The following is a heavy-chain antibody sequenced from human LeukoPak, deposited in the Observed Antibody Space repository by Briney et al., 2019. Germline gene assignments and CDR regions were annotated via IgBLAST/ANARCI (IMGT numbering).Heavy chain of an antibody. CDR3: ATGGLELPYYFDY. Sequence: ASVKVSCKASGYTFTGYYMHWVRQAPGQGLEWMGWINPNSGGTNYAQKFQGRVTMTEDTSTDTAYMELSSLRSEDTAVYYCATGGLELPYYFDYWGQGTLVTVSS. CDR2: INPNSGGT. CDR1: GYTFTGYY. J-gene: IGHJ4*02. V-gene: IGHV1-2*02. D-gene: IGHD1-26*01.